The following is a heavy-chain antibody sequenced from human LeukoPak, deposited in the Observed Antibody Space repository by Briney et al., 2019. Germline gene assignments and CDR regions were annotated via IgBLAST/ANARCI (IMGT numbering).Heavy chain of an antibody. CDR1: GGSISSYY. CDR2: IYTSGST. J-gene: IGHJ6*03. Sequence: SETLSLTCTVSGGSISSYYWSWIRQPAGKGLEWIGRIYTSGSTNYNPSLKSRVTMSVDTSKNQFSLKLSSVTAADTAVYYCAREAGSGSPNYYCYYYMDVWGKGTTVTVSS. CDR3: AREAGSGSPNYYCYYYMDV. D-gene: IGHD1-26*01. V-gene: IGHV4-4*07.